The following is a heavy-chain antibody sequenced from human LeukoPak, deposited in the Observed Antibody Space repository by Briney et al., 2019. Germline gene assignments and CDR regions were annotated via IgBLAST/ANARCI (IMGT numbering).Heavy chain of an antibody. CDR1: GRSSRGYY. CDR2: INHSGST. Sequence: SETLSLTCAVYGRSSRGYYGSWIRQPPGKGLEWIWEINHSGSTNNNPSLKSRVTISVDTSKNQFSLKLSSVTAADTAVYYCADRGEQQLVTGGYWGEGTLVTVSS. V-gene: IGHV4-34*01. CDR3: ADRGEQQLVTGGY. J-gene: IGHJ4*02. D-gene: IGHD6-13*01.